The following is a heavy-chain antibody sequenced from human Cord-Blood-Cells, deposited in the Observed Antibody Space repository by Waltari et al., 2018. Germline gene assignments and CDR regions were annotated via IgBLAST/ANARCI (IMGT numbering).Heavy chain of an antibody. J-gene: IGHJ3*02. V-gene: IGHV4-34*01. CDR2: INHSGST. D-gene: IGHD1-1*01. CDR3: ARGKGNAFDI. CDR1: GGSFSGYY. Sequence: QVQLQQWGAGLLKPSETLSLTCAVYGGSFSGYYWSWIRQPPGKGLEWIGEINHSGSTNYNPSLKSRVTISGDTSKNQFSLKLSSVTAADTAVYYCARGKGNAFDIWGQGTMVTVSS.